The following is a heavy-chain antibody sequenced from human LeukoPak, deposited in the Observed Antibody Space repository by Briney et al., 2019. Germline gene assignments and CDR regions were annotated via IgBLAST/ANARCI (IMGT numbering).Heavy chain of an antibody. Sequence: GGSLRLSCAASGFTFSSYNMNWVRQAPGKGLEWVANIKQDGSEKYYVDSVKGRFTISRDNAKNSLYLQMNSLRAEDTAVYSCARDSLRYCSGDSCYYNYWGQGTLVTVSS. CDR3: ARDSLRYCSGDSCYYNY. D-gene: IGHD2-15*01. J-gene: IGHJ4*02. CDR1: GFTFSSYN. V-gene: IGHV3-7*01. CDR2: IKQDGSEK.